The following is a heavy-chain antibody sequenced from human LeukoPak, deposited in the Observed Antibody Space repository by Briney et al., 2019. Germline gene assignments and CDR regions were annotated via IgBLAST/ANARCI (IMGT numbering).Heavy chain of an antibody. V-gene: IGHV3-23*01. CDR1: GLTFSIYA. D-gene: IGHD6-13*01. CDR3: AKLATDLSSWPDY. J-gene: IGHJ4*02. Sequence: GGSLRLSCAASGLTFSIYAMGWVRQAPGKGLEWVSTIGGSGGRTYYADSVKGRFTISRDNSKNTLYLQMNSLRADDTAVYYCAKLATDLSSWPDYWGQGTLVTVSS. CDR2: IGGSGGRT.